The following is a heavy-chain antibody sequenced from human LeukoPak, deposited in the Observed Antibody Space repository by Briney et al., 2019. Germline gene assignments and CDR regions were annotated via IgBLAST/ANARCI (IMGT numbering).Heavy chain of an antibody. CDR1: GLTFSSNS. J-gene: IGHJ4*02. D-gene: IGHD1-26*01. V-gene: IGHV3-74*01. CDR3: SRGGNYPL. Sequence: GGSLRLSCAASGLTFSSNSMHWVRQAPGKGLVWVSRINSDGSSTTYADSVKGRFTISRDNAKNTLYLQMNSLRAEDTAVYYCSRGGNYPLWGQGTLVTVSS. CDR2: INSDGSST.